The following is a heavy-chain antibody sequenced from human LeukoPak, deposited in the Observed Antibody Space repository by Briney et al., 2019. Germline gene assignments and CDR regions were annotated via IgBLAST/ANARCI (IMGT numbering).Heavy chain of an antibody. CDR1: GDSISGNS. CDR2: IYSSGST. Sequence: PSETLSLTCTVSGDSISGNSWSWIRQPAGKGLEWIGRIYSSGSTDYNPSLKSRVTMSVDTSKNQFSLKLSSVTAADTAVYYCARSSGYSSGWDYWGQGTLVTVSS. J-gene: IGHJ4*02. D-gene: IGHD6-19*01. V-gene: IGHV4-4*07. CDR3: ARSSGYSSGWDY.